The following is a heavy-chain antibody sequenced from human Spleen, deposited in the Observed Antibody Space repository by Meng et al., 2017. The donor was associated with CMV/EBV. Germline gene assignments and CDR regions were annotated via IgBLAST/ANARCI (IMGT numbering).Heavy chain of an antibody. D-gene: IGHD1-14*01. CDR3: ARYPTTGRYYYYNGLDV. CDR1: GFSFNDFA. Sequence: GGSLRLSCAASGFSFNDFAMSWVRQAPGKGLEWVSSISDSTPTHYSGSVKGRFTISRDSSTNTLYLQMTGLRVEDTALYYCARYPTTGRYYYYNGLDVWGQGTTVTVSS. V-gene: IGHV3-23*01. CDR2: ISDSTPT. J-gene: IGHJ6*02.